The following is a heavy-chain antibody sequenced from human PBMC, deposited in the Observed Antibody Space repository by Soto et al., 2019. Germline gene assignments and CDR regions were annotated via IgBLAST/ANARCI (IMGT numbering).Heavy chain of an antibody. CDR1: SYSFYTYA. J-gene: IGHJ6*02. CDR2: ISGYNGNT. CDR3: AREYGMDV. Sequence: ASLNVSCKASSYSFYTYALSWVRQAPGQGLEWVGWISGYNGNTNYAQKFQGRVTLTRDTSTKTAFMELRSLTGDDTAVYYCAREYGMDVWGQGTTVTVSS. V-gene: IGHV1-18*04.